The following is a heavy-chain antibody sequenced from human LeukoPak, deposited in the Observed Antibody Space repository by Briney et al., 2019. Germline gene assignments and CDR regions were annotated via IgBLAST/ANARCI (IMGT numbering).Heavy chain of an antibody. J-gene: IGHJ4*02. CDR1: GFTFSTYG. Sequence: GRSLRLSCAASGFTFSTYGMHWVRQAPGKGLEWVALISYDGSSKYYADSVKGRFTISRDNSKNTLYLQMNSLRAEDTAVYYCARTTYYYDSSGYYLFDYWGQGTLVTVSS. CDR3: ARTTYYYDSSGYYLFDY. V-gene: IGHV3-30*03. D-gene: IGHD3-22*01. CDR2: ISYDGSSK.